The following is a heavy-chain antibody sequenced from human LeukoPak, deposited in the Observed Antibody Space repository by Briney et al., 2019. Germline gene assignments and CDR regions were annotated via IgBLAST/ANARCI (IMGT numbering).Heavy chain of an antibody. CDR2: MNPNSGNT. CDR3: AITYYYDSSGYYEADAFDI. J-gene: IGHJ3*02. CDR1: GYTFTSYD. V-gene: IGHV1-8*03. Sequence: ASVKVSCKASGYTFTSYDINWVRQATGQGLEWMGWMNPNSGNTGYAQKFQGRVTITRNTSISTAYMELSSLRSEDTAVYYCAITYYYDSSGYYEADAFDIWGQGTMVTVSS. D-gene: IGHD3-22*01.